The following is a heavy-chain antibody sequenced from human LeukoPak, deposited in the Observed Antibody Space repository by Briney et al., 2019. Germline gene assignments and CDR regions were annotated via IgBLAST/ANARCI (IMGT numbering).Heavy chain of an antibody. CDR3: GREGATVATQIDY. D-gene: IGHD4-23*01. J-gene: IGHJ4*02. Sequence: GGSLRLSCAASGYTFSGYWMQWVRQAPGKGLVWVSRISRDGSSISYADSVKGRFTISRDNAKNTLYLQMNSLRAEDTAVYFCGREGATVATQIDYWGQRTLATVSS. CDR2: ISRDGSSI. V-gene: IGHV3-74*01. CDR1: GYTFSGYW.